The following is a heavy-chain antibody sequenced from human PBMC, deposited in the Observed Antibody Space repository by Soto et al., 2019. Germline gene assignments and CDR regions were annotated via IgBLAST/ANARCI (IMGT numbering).Heavy chain of an antibody. Sequence: QVQLQESGPGLVQPSGTLSLTCVVSNGSISSVNWWSWFRQPPGKTLEWMGEVYHSGAINYSPSLRSRLTISVDKSKNQFSLRLTSVTAADTAVYYGARDQGYEGSIFDPWGQGTLVTVSS. V-gene: IGHV4-4*02. D-gene: IGHD2-2*01. CDR1: NGSISSVNW. CDR3: ARDQGYEGSIFDP. J-gene: IGHJ5*02. CDR2: VYHSGAI.